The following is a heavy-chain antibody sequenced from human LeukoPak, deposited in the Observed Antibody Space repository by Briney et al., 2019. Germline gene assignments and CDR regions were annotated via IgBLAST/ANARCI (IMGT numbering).Heavy chain of an antibody. CDR2: MNPSSGYT. V-gene: IGHV1-8*01. CDR3: ARVNGPVDY. CDR1: GYTFTTYD. J-gene: IGHJ4*02. D-gene: IGHD1-1*01. Sequence: ASVKVSCKTSGYTFTTYDINWVRQAAGQGLEWMGWMNPSSGYTGSAQKFQGRVTMTGDTSISTAYMDLSSLTSEDTAVYYCARVNGPVDYWGQGTLVTVSS.